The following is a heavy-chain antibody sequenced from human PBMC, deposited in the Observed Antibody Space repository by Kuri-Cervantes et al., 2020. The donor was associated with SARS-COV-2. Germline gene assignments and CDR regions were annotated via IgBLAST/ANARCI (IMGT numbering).Heavy chain of an antibody. D-gene: IGHD1-26*01. V-gene: IGHV1-69*04. Sequence: SVKVSCKASGGTFSSYAISWVRQAPGQGLEWMGRIIPILGIANYAQKFQGRVTITADKSTSTAYMELSSLRSEDTAVYYCARDKGGATFDYWGQGTLVTVSS. J-gene: IGHJ4*02. CDR1: GGTFSSYA. CDR2: IIPILGIA. CDR3: ARDKGGATFDY.